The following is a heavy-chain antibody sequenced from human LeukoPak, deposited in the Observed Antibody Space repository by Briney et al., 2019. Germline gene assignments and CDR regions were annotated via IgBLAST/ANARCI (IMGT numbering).Heavy chain of an antibody. D-gene: IGHD6-19*01. CDR3: ATSIAVAVDFDY. CDR1: EYTLTELS. CDR2: FDPEDGET. Sequence: ASVKVSCKVSEYTLTELSMHWVRQAPGKGLEWMGGFDPEDGETIYAQKFQGRVTMTEDTSTDTAYMELSSLRSEDTAVYYCATSIAVAVDFDYWGQGTLVTVSS. V-gene: IGHV1-24*01. J-gene: IGHJ4*02.